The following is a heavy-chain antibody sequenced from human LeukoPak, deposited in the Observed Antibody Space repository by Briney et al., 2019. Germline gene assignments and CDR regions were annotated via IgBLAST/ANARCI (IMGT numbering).Heavy chain of an antibody. CDR2: IYYTGYT. CDR3: ATTAADTAAYFAY. CDR1: GGSISSSSFY. D-gene: IGHD5-18*01. Sequence: SETLSLTCTVSGGSISSSSFYWGWIRQPPGKGLEWIAYIYYTGYTYYNPSLESRVTMSVDTSKNQFSLKLSSVTAVDTAVYYCATTAADTAAYFAYWGQGTLVTVSS. J-gene: IGHJ4*02. V-gene: IGHV4-39*07.